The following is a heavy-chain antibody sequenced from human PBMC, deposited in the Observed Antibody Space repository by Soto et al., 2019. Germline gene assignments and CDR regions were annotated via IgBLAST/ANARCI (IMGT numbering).Heavy chain of an antibody. V-gene: IGHV3-23*01. CDR1: GFTFSSYA. CDR3: AKDVTPGRVKKLVRSPFDY. D-gene: IGHD6-13*01. J-gene: IGHJ4*02. Sequence: EVQLLESGGGLVQPGGSLRLSCAASGFTFSSYAMSWVRQDPGKGLEWVSAISGSGGSTYYADSVKGRFTIARDNSKNTLYRKMNSLRAEDTAVYYCAKDVTPGRVKKLVRSPFDYWGQGTLVTVSS. CDR2: ISGSGGST.